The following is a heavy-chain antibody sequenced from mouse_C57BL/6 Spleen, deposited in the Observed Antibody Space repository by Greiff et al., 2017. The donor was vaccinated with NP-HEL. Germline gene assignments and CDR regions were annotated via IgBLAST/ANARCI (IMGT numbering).Heavy chain of an antibody. D-gene: IGHD4-1*01. Sequence: QVQLQQPGAELVKPGASVKLSCKASGYTFTSYWMHWVKQRPGQGLEWIGMIHPNSGSTNYNEKFKSKATLTVDKSSSTAYMQLSSLTSEDSAVYYCARENWDHWYFDVWGTGTTVTVSS. V-gene: IGHV1-64*01. J-gene: IGHJ1*03. CDR2: IHPNSGST. CDR1: GYTFTSYW. CDR3: ARENWDHWYFDV.